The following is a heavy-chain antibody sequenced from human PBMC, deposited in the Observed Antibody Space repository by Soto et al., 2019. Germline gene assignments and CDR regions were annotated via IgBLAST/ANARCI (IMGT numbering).Heavy chain of an antibody. CDR3: ARYYDFWSGTAPHYYYYGMDV. CDR2: MNPNSGNT. V-gene: IGHV1-8*01. CDR1: GYTFTSYV. Sequence: ASVKVSCKASGYTFTSYVINWVRQATGQGLEWMGWMNPNSGNTGYAQKLQGRVTMTTDTSTSTAYMELRSLRSDDTAEYYCARYYDFWSGTAPHYYYYGMDVWGQGTTVTVSS. D-gene: IGHD3-3*01. J-gene: IGHJ6*02.